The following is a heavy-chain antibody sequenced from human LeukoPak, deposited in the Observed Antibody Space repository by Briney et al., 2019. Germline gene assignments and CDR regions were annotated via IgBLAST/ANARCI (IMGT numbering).Heavy chain of an antibody. CDR1: GFTFSSYG. Sequence: GGTLRLSCAGSGFTFSSYGMSWVRQAPGKGLEWVSGISGSGGSTNYADSVKGRFTISRDNSKNTLYLQMNSLRAEDTAVYYCAKDLSYGGNRGSDYWGQGTLVTVSS. CDR2: ISGSGGST. CDR3: AKDLSYGGNRGSDY. V-gene: IGHV3-23*01. D-gene: IGHD4-23*01. J-gene: IGHJ4*02.